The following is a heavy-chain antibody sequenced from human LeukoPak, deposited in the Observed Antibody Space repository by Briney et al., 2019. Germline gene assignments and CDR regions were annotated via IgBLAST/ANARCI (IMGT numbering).Heavy chain of an antibody. CDR3: ARGGSYLSAFDI. CDR2: IYSGGST. V-gene: IGHV3-53*01. D-gene: IGHD1-26*01. CDR1: GFTVSSNY. J-gene: IGHJ3*02. Sequence: GGSPRLSCAASGFTVSSNYMSWVRQAPGKGLEWVSIIYSGGSTFYADSVKGRFTISRDNSKNTLYLQMNSLRAEDTAVYYCARGGSYLSAFDIWGQGIMVTVSS.